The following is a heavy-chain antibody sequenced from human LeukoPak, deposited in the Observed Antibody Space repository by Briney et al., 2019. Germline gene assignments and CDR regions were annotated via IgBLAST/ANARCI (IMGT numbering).Heavy chain of an antibody. CDR3: ARDCARAGYFDY. CDR2: IFTDGST. Sequence: GGSLRLSCAASGVTITKNYMTWVRQAPGKGLEWVSGIFTDGSTHYADSVKGRFIISRDNSKNTVSLQMDSLTMDDSGVYYCARDCARAGYFDYWGLGTLV. CDR1: GVTITKNY. D-gene: IGHD6-19*01. J-gene: IGHJ4*02. V-gene: IGHV3-53*01.